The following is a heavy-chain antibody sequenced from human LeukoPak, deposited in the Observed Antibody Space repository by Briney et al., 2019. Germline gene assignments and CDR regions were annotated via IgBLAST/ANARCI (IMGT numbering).Heavy chain of an antibody. CDR3: ARDRKHDYGDYDYYYYYGMDV. V-gene: IGHV6-1*01. J-gene: IGHJ6*02. D-gene: IGHD4-17*01. Sequence: SQTLSLTCAISGDSVSSNSAAWNWIRQSPSRGLEWLGRTYYRSKWYNDYAVPVKSRITINPDTSKNQFSLQLNSVTPEDTAVYYCARDRKHDYGDYDYYYYYGMDVWGQGTTVTVSS. CDR1: GDSVSSNSAA. CDR2: TYYRSKWYN.